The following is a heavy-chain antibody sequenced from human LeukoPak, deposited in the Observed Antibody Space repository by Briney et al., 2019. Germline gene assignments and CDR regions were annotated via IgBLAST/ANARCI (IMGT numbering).Heavy chain of an antibody. Sequence: TGRSLRPSCAASGFTFTNYEMIWVRQEPGKGLEWLLYIIMSGSNIYYADSVKGRFTMSRDNAKNSVHLQMNSLRAEDTAVYYCARETLYSDYEGNYIDYWGQGTLVSVSS. CDR1: GFTFTNYE. CDR2: IIMSGSNI. D-gene: IGHD4-11*01. V-gene: IGHV3-48*03. CDR3: ARETLYSDYEGNYIDY. J-gene: IGHJ4*02.